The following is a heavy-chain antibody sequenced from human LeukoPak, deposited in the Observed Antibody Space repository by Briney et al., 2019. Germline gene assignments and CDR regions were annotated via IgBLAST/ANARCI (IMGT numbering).Heavy chain of an antibody. CDR2: ISGDGSTT. CDR3: AGAPKFRLVGVSKGPFDP. CDR1: GFTFNSNW. J-gene: IGHJ5*02. V-gene: IGHV3-74*03. D-gene: IGHD1-26*01. Sequence: GGSLRLSCAASGFTFNSNWMHWVRQPPGKGPEWLSRISGDGSTTAYADSVKGRFIISRDNAQNTLHLQMNSLRAEDTAVYYCAGAPKFRLVGVSKGPFDPWGQGTLVTVSS.